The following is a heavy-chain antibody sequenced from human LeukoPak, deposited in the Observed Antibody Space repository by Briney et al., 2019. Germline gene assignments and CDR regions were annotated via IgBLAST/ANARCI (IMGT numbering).Heavy chain of an antibody. J-gene: IGHJ4*02. CDR2: ISTSSSYI. CDR1: GFTFSRYN. V-gene: IGHV3-21*01. CDR3: AKGAGWFGELLRGDSFDY. Sequence: GGSLRLSCAASGFTFSRYNMNWVRQAPEKGLEWVSSISTSSSYIYYADSVKGRVTISRDNAKKSLYLQMNSLRAEDTAVYYCAKGAGWFGELLRGDSFDYWGQGTLVTVSS. D-gene: IGHD3-10*01.